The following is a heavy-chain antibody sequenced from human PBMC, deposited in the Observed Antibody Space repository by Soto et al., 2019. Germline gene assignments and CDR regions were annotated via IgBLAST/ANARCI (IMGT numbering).Heavy chain of an antibody. J-gene: IGHJ4*02. Sequence: XVSLRLSCAASGFSISDNYMSGIRQAPGKGLEWVSYSSNSGTFTKYADSVKGRFSISRDNAKNSLYLEINSLRGEDTAIYYCARSGDNYNVLDYWGQGTPVTVSS. D-gene: IGHD3-10*02. CDR2: SSNSGTFT. CDR3: ARSGDNYNVLDY. V-gene: IGHV3-11*03. CDR1: GFSISDNY.